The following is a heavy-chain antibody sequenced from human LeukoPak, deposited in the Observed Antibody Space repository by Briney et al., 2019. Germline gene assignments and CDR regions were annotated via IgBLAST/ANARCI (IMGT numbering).Heavy chain of an antibody. CDR2: IYHGGSS. V-gene: IGHV4-38-2*02. Sequence: ASETLSPTCTVSGYSITSGYFWGWIRQPPGKGLELIGTIYHGGSSYSHPSLQSRVTISVDTSKNQFSLKLISMTAADTAVYYCARLPGDFWSAYYADSWGQGTLVTVSS. CDR1: GYSITSGYF. D-gene: IGHD3-3*01. CDR3: ARLPGDFWSAYYADS. J-gene: IGHJ4*02.